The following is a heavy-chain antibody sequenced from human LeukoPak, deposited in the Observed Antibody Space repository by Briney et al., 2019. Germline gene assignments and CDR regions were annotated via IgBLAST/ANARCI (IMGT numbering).Heavy chain of an antibody. CDR2: IGTAGDT. V-gene: IGHV3-13*01. Sequence: GGSLRLSCAASGFTFSSYDMHWVRQATGKGLEWVSAIGTAGDTYYPGSVKGRFTISRDNAKNSLYLQMNSLRAEDTALYYCGKDMSPGGLDNWGQGTLVTVSS. J-gene: IGHJ4*02. CDR3: GKDMSPGGLDN. CDR1: GFTFSSYD. D-gene: IGHD3-10*01.